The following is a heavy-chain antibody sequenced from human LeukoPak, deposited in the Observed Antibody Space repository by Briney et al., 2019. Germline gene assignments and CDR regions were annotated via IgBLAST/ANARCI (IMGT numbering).Heavy chain of an antibody. J-gene: IGHJ3*01. Sequence: SGGSLRLSCAASGFTFSSYWMTWVRQAPGKGLECVANINQDGSENYYVDSVKGRFTMSRDNAKNLLYLQMNSLRAEDSAVYYCARVGDYYDTKWGQGTMVTVSS. D-gene: IGHD3-22*01. CDR2: INQDGSEN. CDR1: GFTFSSYW. CDR3: ARVGDYYDTK. V-gene: IGHV3-7*01.